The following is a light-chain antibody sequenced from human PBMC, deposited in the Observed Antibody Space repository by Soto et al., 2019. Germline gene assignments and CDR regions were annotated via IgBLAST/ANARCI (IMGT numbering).Light chain of an antibody. CDR1: QSVWTY. CDR3: QQRNNWPRST. CDR2: DAS. Sequence: EIVFTQSPSTLSLSPGERATLSCRASQSVWTYLAWYQQKRGQAPRLLMYDASNRASGVPARFSGSGSGTDFTLTISSLEPEDFAVYYCQQRNNWPRSTFGQGRRLEIK. V-gene: IGKV3-11*01. J-gene: IGKJ5*01.